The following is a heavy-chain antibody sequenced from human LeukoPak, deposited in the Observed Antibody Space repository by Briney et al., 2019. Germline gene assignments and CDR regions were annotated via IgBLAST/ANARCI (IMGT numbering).Heavy chain of an antibody. CDR2: INSDGSST. V-gene: IGHV3-74*01. CDR1: GFTFSSYW. J-gene: IGHJ4*02. CDR3: ARDGRYNWNYRYYFDY. D-gene: IGHD1-7*01. Sequence: PGGSLRLSCAASGFTFSSYWMHWVRQAPGKGLVRVSRINSDGSSTSYADSVKGRFTISRDNAKNTLYLQMNSLRAEDTAVYYCARDGRYNWNYRYYFDYWGQGTLVTVSS.